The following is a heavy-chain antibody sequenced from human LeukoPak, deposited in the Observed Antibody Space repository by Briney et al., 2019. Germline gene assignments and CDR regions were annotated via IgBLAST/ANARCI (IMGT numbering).Heavy chain of an antibody. J-gene: IGHJ4*02. V-gene: IGHV3-13*01. CDR3: ARGGGGSYYYFDY. Sequence: GGSLRLSCAASGFTFSSYDMHWVRQAPGKGLEWVSPIGPTGDTYYPDSAKGRFTISRENAKNSLYLQMNSLRAGDTAVYYCARGGGGSYYYFDYWGQGTLVTVSS. CDR2: IGPTGDT. D-gene: IGHD1-26*01. CDR1: GFTFSSYD.